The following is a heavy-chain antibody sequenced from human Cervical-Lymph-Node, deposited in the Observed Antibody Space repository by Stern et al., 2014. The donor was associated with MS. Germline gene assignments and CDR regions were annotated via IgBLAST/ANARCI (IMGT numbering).Heavy chain of an antibody. CDR1: GYTFTTYY. Sequence: VQLLEYGAEIRKPGASVKISCEASGYTFTTYYMHWVRQAPGQGLEWVALFNPSGGKTTYAQRFQGRVTVTGDTSTSTVYMELTGLRSEDTAVYYCARVLSLATSDSWGQGTLVIVSS. CDR2: FNPSGGKT. CDR3: ARVLSLATSDS. V-gene: IGHV1-46*01. J-gene: IGHJ4*02. D-gene: IGHD1-1*01.